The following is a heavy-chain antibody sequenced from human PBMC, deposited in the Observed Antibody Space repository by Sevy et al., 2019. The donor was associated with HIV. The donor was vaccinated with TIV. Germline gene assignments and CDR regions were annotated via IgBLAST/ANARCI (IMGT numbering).Heavy chain of an antibody. CDR3: AKDGSSGSYGGAFDI. V-gene: IGHV3-23*01. Sequence: GGSLRLSCAASGFTFSSYAMSWVRQAPGKGLGWVSAISGSGGSTYYAASVKGRFTISRDNSKNTLYLQMNSLRAEDTAVYYCAKDGSSGSYGGAFDIWGQGTMVTVSS. D-gene: IGHD1-26*01. CDR1: GFTFSSYA. J-gene: IGHJ3*02. CDR2: ISGSGGST.